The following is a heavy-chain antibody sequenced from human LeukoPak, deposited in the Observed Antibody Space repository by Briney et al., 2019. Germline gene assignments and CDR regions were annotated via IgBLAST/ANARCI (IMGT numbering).Heavy chain of an antibody. Sequence: ASVKVSCKASGGTFSSYAISWVRQAPGQGLEWMGGIIPIFGTGNYAQKFQGRVTITADESTSTAYMEMSSLRSEDTAVYYCARARGKPRSYNYYGMDVWGQGTTVTVSS. D-gene: IGHD4-23*01. V-gene: IGHV1-69*13. CDR2: IIPIFGTG. CDR1: GGTFSSYA. CDR3: ARARGKPRSYNYYGMDV. J-gene: IGHJ6*02.